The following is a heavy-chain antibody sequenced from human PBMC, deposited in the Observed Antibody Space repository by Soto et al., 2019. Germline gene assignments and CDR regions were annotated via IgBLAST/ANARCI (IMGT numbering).Heavy chain of an antibody. J-gene: IGHJ5*02. Sequence: PGGSLRLSCAASGFTFNSYWMHWVRQAPGKGLEWVSGISWNSGSIGYADSVKGRFTISRDNAKNSLYLQMNSLRAEDTALYYCAKDGGDGYNFGWFDPWGQGTLVTVSS. CDR3: AKDGGDGYNFGWFDP. CDR2: ISWNSGSI. CDR1: GFTFNSYW. D-gene: IGHD2-21*01. V-gene: IGHV3-9*01.